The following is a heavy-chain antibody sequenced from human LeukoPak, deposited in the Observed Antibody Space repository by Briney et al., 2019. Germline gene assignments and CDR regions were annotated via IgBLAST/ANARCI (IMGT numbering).Heavy chain of an antibody. CDR3: ARRGFVYSNYGREFDY. CDR1: GGSISSYH. J-gene: IGHJ4*02. Sequence: PSETLSLTCTVSGGSISSYHWSWIRQPPGKGLEWIAYMYYSGRTNYNPSLKSRVTISVDTSKNQFSLKLSSVTAADTAVYYCARRGFVYSNYGREFDYWGQGTLVTVSS. D-gene: IGHD4-11*01. V-gene: IGHV4-59*12. CDR2: MYYSGRT.